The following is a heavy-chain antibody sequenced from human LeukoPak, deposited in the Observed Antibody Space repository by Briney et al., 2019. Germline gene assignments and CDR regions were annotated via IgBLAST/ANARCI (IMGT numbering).Heavy chain of an antibody. CDR3: ARLNYDFWSGYQYYYGMDV. D-gene: IGHD3-3*01. CDR1: GGSLSSYY. J-gene: IGHJ6*02. V-gene: IGHV4-4*07. Sequence: SETLCLTCTLSGGSLSSYYWSWIRQPAGKGLEWIGRIYTSGSTNYNPSLKSRVTMSVDTSKNQFSLKLSSVTAADTAVYYCARLNYDFWSGYQYYYGMDVWGQGTTVTVSS. CDR2: IYTSGST.